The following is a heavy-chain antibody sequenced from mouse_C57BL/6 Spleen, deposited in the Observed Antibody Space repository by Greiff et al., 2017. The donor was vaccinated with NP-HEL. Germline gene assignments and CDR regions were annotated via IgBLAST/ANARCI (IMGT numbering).Heavy chain of an antibody. D-gene: IGHD2-1*01. CDR3: ARWGRLLSWYFDV. V-gene: IGHV1-85*01. J-gene: IGHJ1*03. CDR1: GYTFTSYD. Sequence: VKLQESGPELVKPGASVKLSCKASGYTFTSYDINWVKQRPGQGLEWIGWIYPRDGSTKYNEKFKGKATLTVDTSSSTAYMELHSLTSEDSAVYFCARWGRLLSWYFDVWGTGTTVTVSS. CDR2: IYPRDGST.